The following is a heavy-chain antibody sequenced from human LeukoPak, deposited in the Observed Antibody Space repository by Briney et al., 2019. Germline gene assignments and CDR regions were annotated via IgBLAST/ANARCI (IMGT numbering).Heavy chain of an antibody. CDR2: ISYTGSNK. D-gene: IGHD3-10*02. J-gene: IGHJ4*02. Sequence: GGSLRLSCAASGFTFSSYEMNWVRQAPGKGLEWLSYISYTGSNKYYADSVKGRFTVSRNNAKNSLYLQMNSLRAEDTAVYFCARVFVGENFDYWGQGTLVTVSS. V-gene: IGHV3-48*03. CDR3: ARVFVGENFDY. CDR1: GFTFSSYE.